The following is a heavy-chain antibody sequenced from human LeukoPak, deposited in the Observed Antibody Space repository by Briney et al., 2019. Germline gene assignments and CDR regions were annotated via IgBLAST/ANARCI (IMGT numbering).Heavy chain of an antibody. D-gene: IGHD1-7*01. V-gene: IGHV3-23*01. Sequence: PGGSLRLSCAASGFTFRSYAVSWVRQAPGKGLEWVSAISGSGGSTYYADSVKGRFTISRDNSKNTLYLQMNSLRAEDTAVYYCAKVSHITGTYYWGQGTLVTVSS. CDR2: ISGSGGST. CDR1: GFTFRSYA. J-gene: IGHJ4*02. CDR3: AKVSHITGTYY.